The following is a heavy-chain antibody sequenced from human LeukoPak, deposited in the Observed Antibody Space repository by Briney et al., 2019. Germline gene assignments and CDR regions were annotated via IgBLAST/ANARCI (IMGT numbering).Heavy chain of an antibody. CDR2: IYTSGIT. CDR3: ARESDIVVVPAAYYYYYMDV. D-gene: IGHD2-2*01. Sequence: SQTLSLXCTASGGSISSGSYYWSWIRQPAAKGLEWIGRIYTSGITNYNPSLKSRVTISVDTSKNQFSLKLSSVTAADTAVYYCARESDIVVVPAAYYYYYMDVWGKGTTVTVSS. CDR1: GGSISSGSYY. J-gene: IGHJ6*03. V-gene: IGHV4-61*02.